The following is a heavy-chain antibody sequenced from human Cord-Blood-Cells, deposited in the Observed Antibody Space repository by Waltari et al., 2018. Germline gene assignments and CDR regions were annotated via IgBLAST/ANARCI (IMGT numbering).Heavy chain of an antibody. Sequence: TFSSYSMNWVRQAPGKGLEWVSSISSSSSYIYYADSVKGRFTISRDNAKNSLYLQMNSLRAEDTAVYYCAREPDYGDYFDYWGQGTLVTVSS. V-gene: IGHV3-21*01. CDR1: TFSSYS. CDR3: AREPDYGDYFDY. CDR2: ISSSSSYI. D-gene: IGHD4-17*01. J-gene: IGHJ4*02.